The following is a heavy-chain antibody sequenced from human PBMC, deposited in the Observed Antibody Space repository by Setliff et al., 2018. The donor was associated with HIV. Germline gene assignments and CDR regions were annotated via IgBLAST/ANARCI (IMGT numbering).Heavy chain of an antibody. Sequence: ASVKVSCKASGYTLTSYAMHWVRQAPGQRLEWMGWIHAGNGYTKYSQKFQGRVTFTWDTSASTAYMELSSLRSEDTALYYCARDSGDDYSDYYYYGMDVWGQGTTVTVSS. J-gene: IGHJ6*02. CDR1: GYTLTSYA. CDR2: IHAGNGYT. V-gene: IGHV1-3*01. CDR3: ARDSGDDYSDYYYYGMDV. D-gene: IGHD4-4*01.